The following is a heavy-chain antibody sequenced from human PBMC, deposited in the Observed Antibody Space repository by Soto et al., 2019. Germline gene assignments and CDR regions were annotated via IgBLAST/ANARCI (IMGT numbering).Heavy chain of an antibody. CDR2: IYPGDSDT. CDR3: ARSIVVVPAGRYRHLGEKGMDV. CDR1: GYSFTSYW. V-gene: IGHV5-51*01. J-gene: IGHJ6*02. D-gene: IGHD2-2*01. Sequence: GESLKISCKGSGYSFTSYWIGWVRQMPGKGREWMGIIYPGDSDTRYSPSFQGQVTISADKSISTAYLQWSSLKASDTDMYYCARSIVVVPAGRYRHLGEKGMDVWGQGTTVTVSS.